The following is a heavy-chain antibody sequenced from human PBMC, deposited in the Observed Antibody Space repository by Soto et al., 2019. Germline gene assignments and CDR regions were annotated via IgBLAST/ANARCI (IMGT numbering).Heavy chain of an antibody. J-gene: IGHJ4*02. CDR2: IYNSGII. D-gene: IGHD3-10*01. V-gene: IGHV4-4*07. Sequence: SETLSLTCSVFGDSISRYYWSWIRQPAGKGLEFIGRIYNSGIINYNPSLESRVTMSVDPSKNQISLQLSSATAADTAMYYCARGPYCGEECYFAYGGQGTLVTVSS. CDR1: GDSISRYY. CDR3: ARGPYCGEECYFAY.